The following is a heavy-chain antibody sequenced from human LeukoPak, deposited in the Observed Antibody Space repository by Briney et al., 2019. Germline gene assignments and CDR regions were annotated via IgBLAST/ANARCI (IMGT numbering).Heavy chain of an antibody. Sequence: ASVKVSCEASGYTFTSYYMHWVRQAPGQGLEWMGIINPSGGSTSYAQKFQGRVTMTRDTSTSTVYMELSSLRSEDTAVYYCAREASSSSSVWVGYFDYWGQGTLVTVSS. J-gene: IGHJ4*02. D-gene: IGHD6-6*01. CDR2: INPSGGST. CDR1: GYTFTSYY. V-gene: IGHV1-46*03. CDR3: AREASSSSSVWVGYFDY.